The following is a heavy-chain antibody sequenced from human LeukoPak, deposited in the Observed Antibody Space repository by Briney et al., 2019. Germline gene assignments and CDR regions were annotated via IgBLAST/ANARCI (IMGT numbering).Heavy chain of an antibody. CDR1: GFIFSNYA. CDR2: ISTDAGET. J-gene: IGHJ4*02. CDR3: AKGSGNGYGSGPFDY. D-gene: IGHD3-10*01. Sequence: GGSLRLSCAPSGFIFSNYAVSWVRQAPGKGLEWVSAISTDAGETHYADSVKGRFTISRDNSKNTVSLQMSSLRAEDTALYYCAKGSGNGYGSGPFDYWGQGTLVTVSS. V-gene: IGHV3-23*01.